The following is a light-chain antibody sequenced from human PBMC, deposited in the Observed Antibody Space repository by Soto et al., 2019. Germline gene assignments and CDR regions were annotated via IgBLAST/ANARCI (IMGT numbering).Light chain of an antibody. CDR2: DAS. CDR3: QQRSNWPPVLT. V-gene: IGKV3-11*01. CDR1: RSVSSY. Sequence: IVMTQSPATLSLSPGERATLSCRASRSVSSYLAWYQQKPGQAPRLLIYDASNRATGIPARFSGSGSGTDFTLTISSLEPEDFAVYYCQQRSNWPPVLTFGQGTRLEI. J-gene: IGKJ5*01.